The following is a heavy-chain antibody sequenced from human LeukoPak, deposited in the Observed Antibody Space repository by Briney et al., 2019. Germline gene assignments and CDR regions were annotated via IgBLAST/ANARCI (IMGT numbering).Heavy chain of an antibody. J-gene: IGHJ4*02. CDR1: GGSISSSSYY. D-gene: IGHD6-19*01. V-gene: IGHV4-39*01. CDR3: ARSVRAVAGRIDY. Sequence: SETLSLTCTVSGGSISSSSYYWVWIRQPPGKGLEWIRNIYYSATTYYNPSLKSRVTISVDTSKNQFSLKLSSVTAADTAVYYRARSVRAVAGRIDYWGQGTLVTVSS. CDR2: IYYSATT.